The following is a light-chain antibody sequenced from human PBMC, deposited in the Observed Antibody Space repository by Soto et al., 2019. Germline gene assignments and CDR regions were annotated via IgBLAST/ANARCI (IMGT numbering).Light chain of an antibody. V-gene: IGLV2-14*01. Sequence: QSALTQPASVSGSPGQSITISCTGTSSDVGGYNYVSWYQQHPGKAPKLMIYEVSNQPSGVSNRFSGSKSGNTASLTISGLQAEDEADYYCSSYTSSSTYVFGTGTKSPS. CDR2: EVS. J-gene: IGLJ1*01. CDR3: SSYTSSSTYV. CDR1: SSDVGGYNY.